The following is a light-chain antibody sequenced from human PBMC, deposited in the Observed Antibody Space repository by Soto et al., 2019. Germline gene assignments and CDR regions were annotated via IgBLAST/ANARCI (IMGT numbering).Light chain of an antibody. J-gene: IGKJ1*01. CDR2: GTS. CDR3: QQYGTSPRT. Sequence: IVLTQSPGTLSLSPGDRATLSCRASQSVGTLYLAWYQQKPGQAPRLLISGTSTRATGIPDRFSGSASGTDFTLTISRXEPEDFAVYNCQQYGTSPRTFGQGTKVDTK. V-gene: IGKV3-20*01. CDR1: QSVGTLY.